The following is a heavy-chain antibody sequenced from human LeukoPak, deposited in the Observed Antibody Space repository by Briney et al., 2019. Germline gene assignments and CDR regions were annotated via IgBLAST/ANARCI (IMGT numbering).Heavy chain of an antibody. V-gene: IGHV5-51*01. J-gene: IGHJ5*02. CDR1: GYSINNYW. Sequence: GESLKISCKGSGYSINNYWIGWVRQMPGKGLEWMGIIYPADSDIRYSPSFQGQVTISADKSISTAYLQWSSLKASDTAMYYCARQEYCSGGSCYTWFDPWGQGTLVIVSS. CDR3: ARQEYCSGGSCYTWFDP. D-gene: IGHD2-15*01. CDR2: IYPADSDI.